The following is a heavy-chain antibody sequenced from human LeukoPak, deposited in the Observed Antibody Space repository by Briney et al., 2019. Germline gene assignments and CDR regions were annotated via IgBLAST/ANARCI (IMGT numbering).Heavy chain of an antibody. Sequence: SQTLSLTCTVSGGSISSDSYYWSWIRQPAGKGLEWIGRIYTSGSTNYNPSLKSRVTISVDTSKKQLSLRLNSVTAADTAVYYCARDFYSSSTYYYMDVWGKGTTVTVSS. CDR3: ARDFYSSSTYYYMDV. J-gene: IGHJ6*03. D-gene: IGHD6-6*01. CDR1: GGSISSDSYY. CDR2: IYTSGST. V-gene: IGHV4-61*02.